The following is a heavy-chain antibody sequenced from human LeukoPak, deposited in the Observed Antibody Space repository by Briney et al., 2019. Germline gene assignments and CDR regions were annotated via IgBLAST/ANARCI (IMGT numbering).Heavy chain of an antibody. CDR2: IYGGGIT. D-gene: IGHD6-19*01. CDR1: GFTVSSNY. V-gene: IGHV3-53*01. Sequence: GGSLRLSCAASGFTVSSNYVSWVRQAPGKGLEWVSVIYGGGITYYADSVKGRFTIPRDNSKNTLYLQMNTLRAEDTAVYYCASPFSAITMADPRDPFDIWGQGTMVTVSS. J-gene: IGHJ3*02. CDR3: ASPFSAITMADPRDPFDI.